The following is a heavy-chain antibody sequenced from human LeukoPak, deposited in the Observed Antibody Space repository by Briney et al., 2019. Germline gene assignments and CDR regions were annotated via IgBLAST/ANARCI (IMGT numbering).Heavy chain of an antibody. CDR2: INPNSGGT. D-gene: IGHD5-12*01. Sequence: ASVKVSCKASGYTFTGYYMHWVRQAPGQGLEWMGWINPNSGGTNYAQKFQGRVTMTRDTSISTAYMELSRLRSDDTAVYYCARAYSGYDCDFDYWGQGTLVTVSS. CDR3: ARAYSGYDCDFDY. V-gene: IGHV1-2*02. J-gene: IGHJ4*02. CDR1: GYTFTGYY.